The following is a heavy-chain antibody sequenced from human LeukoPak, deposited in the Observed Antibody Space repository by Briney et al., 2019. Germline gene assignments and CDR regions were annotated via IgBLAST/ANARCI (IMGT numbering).Heavy chain of an antibody. CDR1: GYSINNYW. V-gene: IGHV5-51*01. Sequence: GESLKISCKGSGYSINNYWIGWVRQVPGKGLEWMGIIYPADSDIRYSPSFQGQVTISADKSISTAYLQWSSLKASDTAIYYCARQEYCSGGSCYTWFDPWGQGTLVIVSS. D-gene: IGHD2-15*01. J-gene: IGHJ5*02. CDR3: ARQEYCSGGSCYTWFDP. CDR2: IYPADSDI.